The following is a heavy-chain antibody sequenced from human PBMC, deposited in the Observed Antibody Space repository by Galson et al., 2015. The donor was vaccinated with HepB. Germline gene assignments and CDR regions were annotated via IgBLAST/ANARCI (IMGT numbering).Heavy chain of an antibody. CDR1: GYTFTTPA. CDR2: IDPNTGNP. V-gene: IGHV7-4-1*02. J-gene: IGHJ4*02. D-gene: IGHD3-9*01. Sequence: SVKVSCKASGYTFTTPAINWLRQAPGQGLEWMGWIDPNTGNPTYAQGFTGRFVLSLDTSVSTAYLQINSLEAADTAVYYCVRDNYFEGATTFDLWGQGTLVTVSS. CDR3: VRDNYFEGATTFDL.